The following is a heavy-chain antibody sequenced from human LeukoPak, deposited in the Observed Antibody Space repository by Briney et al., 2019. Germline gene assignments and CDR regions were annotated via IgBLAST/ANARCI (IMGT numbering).Heavy chain of an antibody. CDR1: GGSISSGGYS. CDR2: VHNTGGT. D-gene: IGHD1-26*01. CDR3: ARGSGIVGAYFYYYGMDV. V-gene: IGHV4-61*08. J-gene: IGHJ6*02. Sequence: SETLSLTCAVSGGSISSGGYSWSWIRQPPGKGLEWIGYVHNTGGTNYNPSLKSRVTIAVDTSKNQFSLKLSSVVAADTAVYYCARGSGIVGAYFYYYGMDVWGQGTTVTVSS.